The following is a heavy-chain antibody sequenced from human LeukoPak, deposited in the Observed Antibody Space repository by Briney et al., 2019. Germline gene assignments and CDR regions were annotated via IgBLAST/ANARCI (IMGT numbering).Heavy chain of an antibody. CDR2: VDNSGST. J-gene: IGHJ2*01. D-gene: IGHD3-22*01. V-gene: IGHV4-59*11. CDR3: ASDMGQYYDSSGYYSWYFDL. CDR1: GGSISSHY. Sequence: SETLSLTCTFSGGSISSHYWSWIRQPPGKGLEWIGHVDNSGSTNYNPSLRSRVTISLDTSKNQFSLKVNTVTAADTAVYYCASDMGQYYDSSGYYSWYFDLWGRGTLVTVSS.